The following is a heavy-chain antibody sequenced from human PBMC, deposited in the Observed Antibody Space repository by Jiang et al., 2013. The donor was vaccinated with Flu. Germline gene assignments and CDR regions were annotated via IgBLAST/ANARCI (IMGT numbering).Heavy chain of an antibody. D-gene: IGHD1-26*01. V-gene: IGHV4-59*01. CDR2: IYYSGST. CDR1: GGSISSYY. CDR3: AREGSGSYWGNGAFDI. J-gene: IGHJ3*02. Sequence: SGPGLVKPSETLSLTCTVSGGSISSYYWSWIRQPPGKGLEWIGYIYYSGSTNYNPSLKSRVTISVDTSKNQFSLKLSSVTAADTAVYYCAREGSGSYWGNGAFDIWGQGTMVTVSS.